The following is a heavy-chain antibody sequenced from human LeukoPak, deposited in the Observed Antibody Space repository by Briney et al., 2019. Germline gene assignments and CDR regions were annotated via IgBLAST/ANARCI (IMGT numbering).Heavy chain of an antibody. Sequence: SETLSLTCTVSGYSISSGYYWGWIRQPPGKGLEWIGSIYHSGSTYYNPSLKSRVTISVDTSKNQFSLKLSSVTAADTAVYYCARDLSSGWYFYYYYMDVWGKGTTVTVSS. CDR1: GYSISSGYY. V-gene: IGHV4-38-2*02. J-gene: IGHJ6*03. CDR2: IYHSGST. D-gene: IGHD6-19*01. CDR3: ARDLSSGWYFYYYYMDV.